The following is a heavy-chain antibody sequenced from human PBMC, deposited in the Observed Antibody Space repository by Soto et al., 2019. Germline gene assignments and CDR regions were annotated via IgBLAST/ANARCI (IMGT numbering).Heavy chain of an antibody. CDR1: GGSISTYY. CDR2: IYYSGSA. D-gene: IGHD4-17*01. Sequence: SETLSLTCTVCGGSISTYYWSWIRQPPGKGLEWIGYIYYSGSANYNPSLKSRVTISVDTSKNQFSLKLSSVTAADTALYYCASTVTTSTFDHWGQGTLVTVSS. CDR3: ASTVTTSTFDH. J-gene: IGHJ4*02. V-gene: IGHV4-59*08.